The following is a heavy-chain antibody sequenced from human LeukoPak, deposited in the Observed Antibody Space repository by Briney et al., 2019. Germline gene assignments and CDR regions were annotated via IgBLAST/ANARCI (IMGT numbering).Heavy chain of an antibody. J-gene: IGHJ4*02. CDR1: GGSISSYY. D-gene: IGHD6-13*01. V-gene: IGHV4-59*01. CDR2: IYYIGST. Sequence: SETLSLTCTVSGGSISSYYWSWIRQPPGKGLEWVGYIYYIGSTKYNPSLKSRVSISVDTSKNQFSLKLSSVTAADTAVYYCAAAGTLRRENYFDFWGQGTLVTVSP. CDR3: AAAGTLRRENYFDF.